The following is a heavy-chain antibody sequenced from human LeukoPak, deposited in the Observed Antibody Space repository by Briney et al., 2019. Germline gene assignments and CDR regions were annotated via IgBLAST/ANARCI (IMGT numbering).Heavy chain of an antibody. J-gene: IGHJ4*02. CDR1: GYTFTSYG. Sequence: ASVKVSCKASGYTFTSYGISWVRQAPGQGLEWMGWISAYNGNTNYAQKLQGRVTMTTDTSTSTAYMELRSLRSDDTAVYYCARVSYCGGDCYLWYFDYWGQGTLVTVSS. V-gene: IGHV1-18*01. CDR2: ISAYNGNT. D-gene: IGHD2-21*02. CDR3: ARVSYCGGDCYLWYFDY.